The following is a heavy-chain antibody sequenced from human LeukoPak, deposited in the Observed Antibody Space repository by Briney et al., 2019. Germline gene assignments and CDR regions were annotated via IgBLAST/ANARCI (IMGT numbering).Heavy chain of an antibody. CDR2: ISAYNGNT. D-gene: IGHD3-22*01. Sequence: GASVKVSCKASGYTFTSYGIIWVRQAPGQGLEWMGWISAYNGNTNYAQKLQGRVTMTTDTSTSTAYMELRSLRSDDTAVYYCARVEDYYDSSGYLDYWGQGTLVTVSS. CDR3: ARVEDYYDSSGYLDY. CDR1: GYTFTSYG. J-gene: IGHJ4*02. V-gene: IGHV1-18*01.